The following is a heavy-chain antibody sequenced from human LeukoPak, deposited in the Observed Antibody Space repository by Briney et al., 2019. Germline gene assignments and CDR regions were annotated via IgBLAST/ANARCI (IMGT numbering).Heavy chain of an antibody. D-gene: IGHD2-21*01. J-gene: IGHJ3*02. CDR3: AREYYGGRDHDAFDI. V-gene: IGHV3-53*01. CDR1: GFIVSSNY. Sequence: GGSLRLSCAASGFIVSSNYMSWVRQAPGKGLEWVPVIYSGGGTYYADSVKGRFTISRDNSKNTLYLQMNSLRAEDTAVYYCAREYYGGRDHDAFDIWGQGTMVTVSS. CDR2: IYSGGGT.